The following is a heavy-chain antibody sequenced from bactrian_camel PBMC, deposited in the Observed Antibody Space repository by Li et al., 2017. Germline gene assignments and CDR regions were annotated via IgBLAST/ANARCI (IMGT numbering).Heavy chain of an antibody. J-gene: IGHJ4*01. CDR2: IGRGRT. D-gene: IGHD4*01. V-gene: IGHV3S26*01. CDR3: AADVGPRCATMIQRADNH. CDR1: GYTYSRYC. Sequence: HVQLVESGGGSVQAGGSLRLSCAVSGYTYSRYCMGWFRQAPGKEREGVASIGRGRTRYKDSVKGRFTISQDNAKNTLYQQMNSLKPEDTAMYYCAADVGPRCATMIQRADNHRGQGTQVTVS.